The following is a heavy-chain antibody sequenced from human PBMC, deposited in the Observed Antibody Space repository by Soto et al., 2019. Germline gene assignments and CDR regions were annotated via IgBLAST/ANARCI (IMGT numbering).Heavy chain of an antibody. CDR1: GYSFTSYW. D-gene: IGHD3-9*01. J-gene: IGHJ5*02. CDR2: IYPGDSDN. Sequence: PGESLKISCKGSGYSFTSYWIGWVRQMPGKGLEWMGIIYPGDSDNRYSPSFQGQVTISADKSISTAYLQWSSLKASDTAVYYCARLKDYDILTGLLSSSRWLDPWGQGTLVTVSS. V-gene: IGHV5-51*01. CDR3: ARLKDYDILTGLLSSSRWLDP.